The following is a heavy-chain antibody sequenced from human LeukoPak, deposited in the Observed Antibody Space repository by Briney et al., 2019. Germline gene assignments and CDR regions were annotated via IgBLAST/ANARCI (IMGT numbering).Heavy chain of an antibody. V-gene: IGHV3-49*04. CDR1: GFTFGDYA. Sequence: GSLSLSCTASGFTFGDYAMSWVRQAPGKGLEWVGSIRSKAYGGTTEYAASVKGRFTISRDDSKSIAYLQMNSLKTEGTAVYYCTSDILTGYPFDYWGQGTLVTVSS. D-gene: IGHD3-9*01. CDR3: TSDILTGYPFDY. CDR2: IRSKAYGGTT. J-gene: IGHJ4*02.